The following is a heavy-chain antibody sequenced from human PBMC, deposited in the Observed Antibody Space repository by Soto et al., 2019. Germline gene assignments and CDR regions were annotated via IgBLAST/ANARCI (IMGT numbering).Heavy chain of an antibody. D-gene: IGHD4-17*01. CDR2: ISYTGTT. J-gene: IGHJ4*02. V-gene: IGHV4-30-4*01. Sequence: PSETLSLTCTVSGSSISEEYHWTWIRQSPAKGLEWIGYISYTGTTYYNPSLKSRVTISGDTSKNQFSLRMASVTAADTAVYYCARQPTVTTTRRFFDSWGQGSLVTVSS. CDR1: GSSISEEYH. CDR3: ARQPTVTTTRRFFDS.